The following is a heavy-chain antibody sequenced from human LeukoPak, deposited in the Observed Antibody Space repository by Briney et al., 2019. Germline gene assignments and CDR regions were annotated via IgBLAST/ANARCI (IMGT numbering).Heavy chain of an antibody. CDR1: GGSISSGGYY. CDR2: IYYSGST. CDR3: ARDSPAPNYHYYYMDV. D-gene: IGHD2-2*01. Sequence: PSQTLSLTCTVSGGSISSGGYYWSWIRQHPGKGLEWIGYIYYSGSTYYNPSLKSRVTISVDTSKNQFSLKLSSVTAADTAVYYCARDSPAPNYHYYYMDVWGKGTTVTVSS. J-gene: IGHJ6*03. V-gene: IGHV4-31*03.